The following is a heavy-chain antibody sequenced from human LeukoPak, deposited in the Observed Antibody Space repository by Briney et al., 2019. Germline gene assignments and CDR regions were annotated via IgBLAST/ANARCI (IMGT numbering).Heavy chain of an antibody. V-gene: IGHV4-39*07. J-gene: IGHJ6*03. Sequence: SETLSLTCTVSGVSITKPIYYWGWIRQPPGKGLEYIGSMYSSGSAYYNPSLKSRVTISIDTSKNQFSLKLISVTAADTAVYYCARRAGRGSSSGSLSQTGFHYYYYYMDVWGKGTTVTVSS. CDR2: MYSSGSA. CDR3: ARRAGRGSSSGSLSQTGFHYYYYYMDV. D-gene: IGHD6-6*01. CDR1: GVSITKPIYY.